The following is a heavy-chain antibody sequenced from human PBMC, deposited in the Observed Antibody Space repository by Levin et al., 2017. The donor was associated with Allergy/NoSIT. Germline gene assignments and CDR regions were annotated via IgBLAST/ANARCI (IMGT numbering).Heavy chain of an antibody. CDR1: GYTFTNYY. CDR2: INHSGGNT. D-gene: IGHD3-9*01. CDR3: ASRADALVTPLFDF. V-gene: IGHV1-46*01. Sequence: GGSLRLSCKAYGYTFTNYYIHWVRQAPGQGLEWMGMINHSGGNTRYAQKFQGGVTMTRDTSTSTVYMELSSLRSEDTAVYYCASRADALVTPLFDFWGQGTPVTVSS. J-gene: IGHJ4*02.